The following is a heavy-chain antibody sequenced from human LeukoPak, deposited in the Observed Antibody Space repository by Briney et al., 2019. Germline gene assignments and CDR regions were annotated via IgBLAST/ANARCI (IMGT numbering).Heavy chain of an antibody. D-gene: IGHD3-22*01. Sequence: SETLSLTCTVSGGSVSSSDYYWGWNRQPPGKGLEWIGSIYYSGSTYYNPSLKSRLTISVDTSKNQFSLKLSSMTAADTAVYYCARPSFDRTGYYFIWGQGTLVTVSS. CDR3: ARPSFDRTGYYFI. CDR1: GGSVSSSDYY. J-gene: IGHJ4*02. V-gene: IGHV4-39*01. CDR2: IYYSGST.